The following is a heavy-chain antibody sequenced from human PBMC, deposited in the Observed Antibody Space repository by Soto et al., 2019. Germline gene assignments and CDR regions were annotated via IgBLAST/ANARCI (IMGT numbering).Heavy chain of an antibody. J-gene: IGHJ6*02. D-gene: IGHD3-10*02. CDR2: ITPLFGTA. CDR1: VGTFSNHA. Sequence: QVQLVQSGAEVKKPGSSVKVSCKASVGTFSNHAISWVRQAPGQGLEWMGGITPLFGTAHYAQKFQGRVTIIADILTSTAYMALNSLTSEDTAIYYCARGDDVDYYYGVDVWGQGTTVTVAS. CDR3: ARGDDVDYYYGVDV. V-gene: IGHV1-69*06.